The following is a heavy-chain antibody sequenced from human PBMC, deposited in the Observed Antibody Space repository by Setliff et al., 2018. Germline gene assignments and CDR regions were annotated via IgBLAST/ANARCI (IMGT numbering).Heavy chain of an antibody. CDR2: IYPDDSDT. Sequence: GESLKISCQGSGYKSADFWIGWVRQMPGKGLEWMGIIYPDDSDTRYSPSFQGQVTMSADKSTNTAYLQWNSLAASDAAMYYCARASTGSFFVYFDFWGQGTQVTVSS. D-gene: IGHD3-10*01. J-gene: IGHJ4*02. CDR3: ARASTGSFFVYFDF. CDR1: GYKSADFW. V-gene: IGHV5-51*01.